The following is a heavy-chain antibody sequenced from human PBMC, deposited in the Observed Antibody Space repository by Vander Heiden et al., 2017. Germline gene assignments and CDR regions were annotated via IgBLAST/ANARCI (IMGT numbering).Heavy chain of an antibody. CDR2: IDTDGTTA. J-gene: IGHJ4*02. V-gene: IGHV3-74*03. CDR3: AKSSGSYDSSGYCDY. Sequence: EVQLVESGGGLVQPGGSLRLSCAASGFSFSRYWMHWVRQAPGKGLVWVSRIDTDGTTATYADSVKGRFTISRDNAKNTVYLQMNSLRAEDTALYYCAKSSGSYDSSGYCDYWGQGTLVTVSS. CDR1: GFSFSRYW. D-gene: IGHD3-22*01.